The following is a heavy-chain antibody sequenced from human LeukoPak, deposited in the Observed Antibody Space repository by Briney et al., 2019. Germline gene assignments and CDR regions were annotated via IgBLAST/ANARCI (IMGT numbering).Heavy chain of an antibody. CDR1: GGTFSSYA. Sequence: ASVKVSCKASGGTFSSYAISWVRQAPGQGLEWMGRIIPILGIANYAQKFQGRVTITADKSTSTAYMELSSLRSEDTAVYYCARRSSNYDFWSGALDWFDPWGQGTLVTVSS. D-gene: IGHD3-3*01. J-gene: IGHJ5*02. CDR3: ARRSSNYDFWSGALDWFDP. V-gene: IGHV1-69*04. CDR2: IIPILGIA.